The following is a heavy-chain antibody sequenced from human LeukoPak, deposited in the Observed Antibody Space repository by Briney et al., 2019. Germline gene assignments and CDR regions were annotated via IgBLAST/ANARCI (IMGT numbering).Heavy chain of an antibody. CDR2: ISSSGSSI. CDR1: GFTFSDYY. V-gene: IGHV3-11*01. D-gene: IGHD3-10*01. CDR3: ARDYGSGSYYSPFDY. J-gene: IGHJ4*02. Sequence: GGSLRLSCAASGFTFSDYYMSWIRQAPGKGLEWVSYISSSGSSIYYADSVKGRFTISRDNAKNSLYLQMNSLRAEDTAVYYCARDYGSGSYYSPFDYWGQGTLVTVSS.